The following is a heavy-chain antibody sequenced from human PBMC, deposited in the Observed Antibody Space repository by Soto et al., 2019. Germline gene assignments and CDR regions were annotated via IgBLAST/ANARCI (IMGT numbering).Heavy chain of an antibody. V-gene: IGHV4-61*01. CDR3: ARGATVTQYDY. D-gene: IGHD4-17*01. J-gene: IGHJ4*02. CDR1: GVSVSSGSFY. CDR2: GSYSGTT. Sequence: PQPPTGPVSGVSVSSGSFYWAWIRQPPGKGLEWIGFGSYSGTTNYKPSLKSRVTISVDTSRSQISLKVSSLTAADTAVYYCARGATVTQYDYWGQGTLVTVSS.